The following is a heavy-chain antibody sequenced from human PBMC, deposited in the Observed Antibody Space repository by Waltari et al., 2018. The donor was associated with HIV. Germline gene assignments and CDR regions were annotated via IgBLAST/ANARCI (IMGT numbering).Heavy chain of an antibody. D-gene: IGHD3-3*01. J-gene: IGHJ4*02. CDR3: VLPGALHY. Sequence: EVQLVESGGGLVQPGRSLRLSCAASGFTFDDYALHWVRQAPGKGLEWVSGISGNSGSIGDADSVKGRFTISIDNAKNSLYLQMNSLRAEDTALYYCVLPGALHYWGQGTLVTVSS. CDR1: GFTFDDYA. CDR2: ISGNSGSI. V-gene: IGHV3-9*01.